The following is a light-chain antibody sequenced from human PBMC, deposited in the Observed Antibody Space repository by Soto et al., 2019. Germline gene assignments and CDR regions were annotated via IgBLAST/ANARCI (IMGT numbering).Light chain of an antibody. CDR2: DAS. Sequence: EIVLTQSPGTLSLSAGERATLSCRASQTVSSNYLAWYQQKPGQPPRLRISDASSRATGIPDRFIGSGSGTDFTLTISSLEPEDFAVYYCQHYGRSPPSWTFGQGTKVEIK. CDR1: QTVSSNY. V-gene: IGKV3-20*01. CDR3: QHYGRSPPSWT. J-gene: IGKJ1*01.